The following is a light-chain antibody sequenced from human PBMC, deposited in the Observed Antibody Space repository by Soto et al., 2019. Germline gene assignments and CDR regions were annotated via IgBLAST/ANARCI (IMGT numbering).Light chain of an antibody. Sequence: QSVLAQASSVSGCPGQSMTISCTGTSTDVGGYNYVSWYQHHPGKGPKLIIYEVSNRPSGVSDRFSGSKSGNKASLIISNLEAEDESDYYCGSYTSTDTPFVFGTGTKVTAL. CDR2: EVS. CDR1: STDVGGYNY. V-gene: IGLV2-14*01. J-gene: IGLJ1*01. CDR3: GSYTSTDTPFV.